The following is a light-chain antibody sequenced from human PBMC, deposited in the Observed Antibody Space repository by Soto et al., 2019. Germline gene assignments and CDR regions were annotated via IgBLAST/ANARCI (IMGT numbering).Light chain of an antibody. V-gene: IGLV2-23*01. J-gene: IGLJ1*01. CDR2: EGN. Sequence: SVLIQPASVSGSPGQSITVSCTGSSTDLGSFNLVSWYQQHPGKAPKLIFYEGNRRPAGVSPRFSASKSGNTAYLTISGLQAEDEADYYCCSHGSNSYVFGTGTKAPS. CDR1: STDLGSFNL. CDR3: CSHGSNSYV.